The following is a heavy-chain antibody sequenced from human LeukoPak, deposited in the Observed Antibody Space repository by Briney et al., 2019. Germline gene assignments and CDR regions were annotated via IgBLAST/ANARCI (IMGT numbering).Heavy chain of an antibody. V-gene: IGHV4-59*01. D-gene: IGHD3-9*01. CDR3: ARAPYLTGNNWFDP. CDR2: IYYSGST. J-gene: IGHJ5*02. Sequence: SETLSLTCTVSGGSISSYYWSWIRQPPGKGLEWIGYIYYSGSTNYNPSLKSRVTISVDTSKNQFSLKLSSVTAADTAVYYCARAPYLTGNNWFDPWGQGTLVTVSS. CDR1: GGSISSYY.